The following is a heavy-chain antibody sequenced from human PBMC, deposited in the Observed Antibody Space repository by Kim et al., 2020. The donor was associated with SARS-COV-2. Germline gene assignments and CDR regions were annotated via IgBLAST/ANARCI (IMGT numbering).Heavy chain of an antibody. V-gene: IGHV3-9*01. Sequence: GGSLRLSCAASGFTFDDYAMHWVRQAPGKGLEWVSGISWNSGSIGYADSVKGRFTISRDNAKNSLYLQMNSLRAEDTALYYCAKDIGVLWFGEDYFDYWG. CDR2: ISWNSGSI. CDR1: GFTFDDYA. D-gene: IGHD3-10*01. J-gene: IGHJ4*01. CDR3: AKDIGVLWFGEDYFDY.